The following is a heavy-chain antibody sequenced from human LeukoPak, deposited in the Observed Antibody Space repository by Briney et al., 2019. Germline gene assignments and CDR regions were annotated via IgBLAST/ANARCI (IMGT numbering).Heavy chain of an antibody. D-gene: IGHD3-9*01. CDR1: GYTFTSYN. Sequence: GASVKVSCKASGYTFTSYNMHWVRQAPGQGLEWMGIINPSGGSTSYAQKFQGRVTMTRDTSTSTVYMELSSLRSEDTAVYYCASQYYDILTGPWALDYWGQGTLVTVSS. V-gene: IGHV1-46*01. CDR2: INPSGGST. J-gene: IGHJ4*02. CDR3: ASQYYDILTGPWALDY.